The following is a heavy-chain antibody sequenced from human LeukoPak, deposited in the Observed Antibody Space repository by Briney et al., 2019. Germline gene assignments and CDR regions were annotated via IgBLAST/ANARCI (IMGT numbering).Heavy chain of an antibody. CDR3: ARGLTYDYVWGNYRYTDAFDI. D-gene: IGHD3-16*02. J-gene: IGHJ3*02. V-gene: IGHV4-39*07. CDR2: IYYSGST. CDR1: GGSISSSSYY. Sequence: SETLSLTCTVSGGSISSSSYYWGWIRQPPGKGLEWIGSIYYSGSTYYNPSLKSRVTISVDTSKNQFSLKLSSVTAADTAVYYCARGLTYDYVWGNYRYTDAFDIWGQGTMVTVSS.